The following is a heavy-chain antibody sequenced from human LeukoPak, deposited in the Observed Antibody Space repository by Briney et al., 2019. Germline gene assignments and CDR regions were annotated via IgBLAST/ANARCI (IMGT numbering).Heavy chain of an antibody. J-gene: IGHJ4*02. CDR1: GDSIISNTFS. V-gene: IGHV4-39*01. D-gene: IGHD5-18*01. CDR2: VSYTGDT. CDR3: VRVDGSGYSPY. Sequence: SETLSLTCTVSGDSIISNTFSWGCIRQPPGKGLEWIGNVSYTGDTYYNPSLKSRVTMSADTSKNQFSLKVNSVTAAGTALYFCVRVDGSGYSPYWGQGTLVTVSS.